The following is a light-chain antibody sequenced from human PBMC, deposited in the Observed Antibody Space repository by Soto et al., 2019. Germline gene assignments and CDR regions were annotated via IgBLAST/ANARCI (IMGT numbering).Light chain of an antibody. CDR1: QSVGSY. CDR2: DAF. Sequence: EIVLTQSPATLSLSPGERATLSCRASQSVGSYFAWYQQKPGQATRLLIYDAFSRATGIPARFSGSGSGSDFTRTISSLEPEDCAIYFCQQRSSCPLTFGGSTMVEIK. CDR3: QQRSSCPLT. V-gene: IGKV3-11*01. J-gene: IGKJ4*01.